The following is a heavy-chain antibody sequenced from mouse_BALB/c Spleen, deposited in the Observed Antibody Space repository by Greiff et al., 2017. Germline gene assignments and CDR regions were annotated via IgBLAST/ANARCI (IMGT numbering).Heavy chain of an antibody. J-gene: IGHJ3*01. Sequence: QVQLQQPGAELVRPGASVKLSCKASGYTFTSYWINWVKQRPGQGLEWIGNINPSDSYTNYNQKFKDKATLTVDKSSSTAYMQLSSPTSEDSAVYYCSYDYDAPFAYWGQGTLVTVSA. CDR1: GYTFTSYW. D-gene: IGHD2-4*01. CDR2: INPSDSYT. CDR3: SYDYDAPFAY. V-gene: IGHV1-69*02.